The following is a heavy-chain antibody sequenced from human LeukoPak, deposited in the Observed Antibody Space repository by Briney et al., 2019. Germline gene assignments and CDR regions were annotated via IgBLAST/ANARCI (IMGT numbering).Heavy chain of an antibody. CDR3: ARDRVGDIDY. J-gene: IGHJ4*02. D-gene: IGHD1-26*01. V-gene: IGHV3-66*02. CDR2: IYSGGST. Sequence: GGSLRLSCAASGFTVSSNYMSWVRQAPGKGLEWVSVIYSGGSTYYSDSVKGRFTISRDNSKNTLYLQMNSLTAEDTAVYYCARDRVGDIDYWGQGTLVTVSS. CDR1: GFTVSSNY.